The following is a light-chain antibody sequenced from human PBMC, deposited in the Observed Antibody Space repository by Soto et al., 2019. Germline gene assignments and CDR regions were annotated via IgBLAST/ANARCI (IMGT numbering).Light chain of an antibody. CDR1: SSDIGRNY. CDR2: DVS. V-gene: IGLV2-14*03. Sequence: QSALTQPASVSGSPGQSIPISCTGASSDIGRNYVSWYQQQHPGKAPKLIIYDVSNRPSGVSNRFSGSKFDNTASLTISGLQPEDESDYYCSSFSSNTLVFGGGTKLTVL. J-gene: IGLJ2*01. CDR3: SSFSSNTLV.